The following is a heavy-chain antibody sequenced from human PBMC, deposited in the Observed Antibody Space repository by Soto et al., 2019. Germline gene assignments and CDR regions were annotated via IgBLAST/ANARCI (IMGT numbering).Heavy chain of an antibody. D-gene: IGHD4-17*01. CDR2: IYYSGST. V-gene: IGHV4-59*01. Sequence: PSETLSLTCTVSGGSISSYYWSWIRQPPGKGLEWIGYIYYSGSTNYNPSLKSRVTISVDTSKNQFSLKLSSVTAADTAVYYCARLTPNYGELNWFDPWGQGTLVTVSS. CDR3: ARLTPNYGELNWFDP. J-gene: IGHJ5*02. CDR1: GGSISSYY.